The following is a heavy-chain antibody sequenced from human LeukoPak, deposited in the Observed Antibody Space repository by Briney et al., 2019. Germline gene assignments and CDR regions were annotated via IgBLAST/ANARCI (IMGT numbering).Heavy chain of an antibody. CDR3: ARETYRWQQLPRPLDY. CDR1: GGTFSSYA. D-gene: IGHD6-13*01. CDR2: IIPIFGTA. Sequence: GASVKVSCKASGGTFSSYAISWVRQAPGQGLEWMGGIIPIFGTANYAQKFQGRVTITADESTSTAYMELSSLRSEDTAVYYCARETYRWQQLPRPLDYWGQGTLVTVSS. J-gene: IGHJ4*02. V-gene: IGHV1-69*13.